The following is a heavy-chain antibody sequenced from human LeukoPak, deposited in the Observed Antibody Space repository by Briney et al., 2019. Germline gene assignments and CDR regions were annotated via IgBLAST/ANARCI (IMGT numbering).Heavy chain of an antibody. CDR2: IYRTGST. J-gene: IGHJ1*01. D-gene: IGHD1-14*01. CDR1: GGSFSSSDW. V-gene: IGHV4-4*02. CDR3: ASITSG. Sequence: SGTLSLTCAVSGGSFSSSDWWTWVRPPPGKGLEWIGEIYRTGSTNYNASLQSRVTISQDKSKKQFSLKLTSVTAADTAVYYCASITSGWGQGTLVIVSS.